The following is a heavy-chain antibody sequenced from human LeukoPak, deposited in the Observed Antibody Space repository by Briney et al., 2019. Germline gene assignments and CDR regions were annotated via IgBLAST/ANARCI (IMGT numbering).Heavy chain of an antibody. CDR1: GVSISNTIYY. CDR3: ARELGYCSGDSCSFYYYIDV. D-gene: IGHD2-15*01. Sequence: PSETLSLTCTVSGVSISNTIYYWGWIRQPPGKGLEWIGTIYFNGNTYYNPSLKSRVTISLDTSKNQFSLKLSSVTAADTAVYYCARELGYCSGDSCSFYYYIDVWGKGTTVTISS. V-gene: IGHV4-39*07. J-gene: IGHJ6*03. CDR2: IYFNGNT.